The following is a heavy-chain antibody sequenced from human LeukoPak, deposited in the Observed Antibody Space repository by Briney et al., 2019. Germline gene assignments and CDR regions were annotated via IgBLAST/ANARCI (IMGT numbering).Heavy chain of an antibody. CDR1: GFTFSGSA. Sequence: PGGSLRLSCAVSGFTFSGSAMSWVRQAPAGGLEWVSLISYTGANTYYTDSVRGRFTIYRDNSKDTLFLQVNSLRAEDTAIYYCARDIQLSTWGLGTMVTVSS. D-gene: IGHD5-24*01. CDR3: ARDIQLST. J-gene: IGHJ3*01. V-gene: IGHV3-23*01. CDR2: ISYTGANT.